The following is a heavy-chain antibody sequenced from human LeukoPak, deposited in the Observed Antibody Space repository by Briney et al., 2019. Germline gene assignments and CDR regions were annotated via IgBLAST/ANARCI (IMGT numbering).Heavy chain of an antibody. CDR1: GFTVSSNY. CDR3: ARDGGMLSLSDLDY. Sequence: AGGSLRLSCAVSGFTVSSNYMSRVRQAPGKGLEWVSVMYSGGSTYYADSVKGRFTISRDNSKNTLYLQMNSLRAEDTAVYYCARDGGMLSLSDLDYWGQGTLVTVSS. V-gene: IGHV3-66*01. D-gene: IGHD3-16*02. CDR2: MYSGGST. J-gene: IGHJ4*02.